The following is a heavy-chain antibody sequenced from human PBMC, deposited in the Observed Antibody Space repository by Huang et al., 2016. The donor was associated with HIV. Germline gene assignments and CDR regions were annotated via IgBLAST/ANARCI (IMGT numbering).Heavy chain of an antibody. CDR2: SIPTLVTA. V-gene: IGHV1-69*01. CDR1: GGSFRNFA. Sequence: QVQLVQSGAEVKKPGSSVKVSCKASGGSFRNFAIGWVRQAPGQGLEWRGGSIPTLVTANYAQKCQGRVTISADESTSTAYMELSSLRSEDTAVYYCATVDYYDTSGPQRGYFDNWGQGTLVTVSS. J-gene: IGHJ4*02. CDR3: ATVDYYDTSGPQRGYFDN. D-gene: IGHD3-22*01.